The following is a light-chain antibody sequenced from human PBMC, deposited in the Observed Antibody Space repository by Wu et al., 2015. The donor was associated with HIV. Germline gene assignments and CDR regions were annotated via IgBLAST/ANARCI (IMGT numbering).Light chain of an antibody. CDR3: QQYYDWPPYS. J-gene: IGKJ2*03. CDR2: DAS. Sequence: EIVLTQSPGTLPLSPGERVTLSCWASQSVGTDLAWYQQKPGQAPRLLMSDASTRATGIPARFSGSGSGTQFTLTISSLQSEDFGVYYCQQYYDWPPYSFGQGTKVEIK. CDR1: QSVGTD. V-gene: IGKV3-15*01.